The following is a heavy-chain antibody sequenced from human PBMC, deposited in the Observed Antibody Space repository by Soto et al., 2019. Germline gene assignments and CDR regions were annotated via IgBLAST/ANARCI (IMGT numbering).Heavy chain of an antibody. V-gene: IGHV4-34*01. CDR3: ARGIAVAGTPDYYYGMDV. CDR2: INHSGST. J-gene: IGHJ6*02. Sequence: SETLSLTCAVYGGSFSCYYWIWIRQPPGKGLEWIGEINHSGSTNYNPSLKSRVTISVDTSKNQFSLKLSSVTAADTAVYYCARGIAVAGTPDYYYGMDVWGQGTTVTVSS. CDR1: GGSFSCYY. D-gene: IGHD6-19*01.